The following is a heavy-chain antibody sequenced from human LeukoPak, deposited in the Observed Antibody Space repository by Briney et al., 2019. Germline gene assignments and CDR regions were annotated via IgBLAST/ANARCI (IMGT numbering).Heavy chain of an antibody. CDR1: GFTFSSYE. CDR2: ISSSGSTI. Sequence: GGSLRLSCAASGFTFSSYEMSWVRQAPGKGLEWVSYISSSGSTIYYADSVKGRFTISRDNAKNSLYLQMNSLRAEDTAVYYCARDDYVWGSYRPTPYYFDYWGQGTLVTVSS. V-gene: IGHV3-48*03. J-gene: IGHJ4*02. D-gene: IGHD3-16*02. CDR3: ARDDYVWGSYRPTPYYFDY.